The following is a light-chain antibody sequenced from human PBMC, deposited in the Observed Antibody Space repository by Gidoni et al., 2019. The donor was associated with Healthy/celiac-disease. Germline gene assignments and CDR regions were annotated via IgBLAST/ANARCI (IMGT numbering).Light chain of an antibody. CDR3: NSRDSSGNLVV. V-gene: IGLV3-19*01. Sequence: SSELTQDPAVSVALGQTVRITCQGDSLRSYYASWYQQKPGQAPVLVIYGKNTRPSGIPDRFSGSRSGNTASLTITGAQAEDEADYYCNSRDSSGNLVVFGGGTKLTVL. CDR2: GKN. CDR1: SLRSYY. J-gene: IGLJ2*01.